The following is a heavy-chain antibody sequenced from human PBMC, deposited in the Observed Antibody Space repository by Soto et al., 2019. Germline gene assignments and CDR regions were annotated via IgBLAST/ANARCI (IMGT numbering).Heavy chain of an antibody. J-gene: IGHJ4*02. CDR2: ITGNGDTT. CDR3: AKIVGYFDY. D-gene: IGHD3-22*01. CDR1: GFTFINTG. V-gene: IGHV3-23*01. Sequence: GGSLRLSCAGSGFTFINTGMSLVRQAPGLGLEGVSAITGNGDTTYYADSVKGRFTISRDNSKSTLYLQMNRLRAEDTAVYYCAKIVGYFDYWGQGTLVTVSS.